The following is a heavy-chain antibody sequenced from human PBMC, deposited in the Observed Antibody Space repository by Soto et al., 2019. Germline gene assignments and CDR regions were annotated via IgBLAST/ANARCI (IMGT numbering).Heavy chain of an antibody. CDR3: AKGGRKNYYYYYYMDV. Sequence: QEQLVESGGGVVQPGRSLRLSCAASGFTFNNYGIHWVRQAPGKGLERVAVVSYDGSDKYYADSVKGRFTVSRDNSKNKLYLQMHSLRSEDTAVYYCAKGGRKNYYYYYYMDVWGKGTTVTVSS. CDR2: VSYDGSDK. J-gene: IGHJ6*03. D-gene: IGHD1-26*01. CDR1: GFTFNNYG. V-gene: IGHV3-30*18.